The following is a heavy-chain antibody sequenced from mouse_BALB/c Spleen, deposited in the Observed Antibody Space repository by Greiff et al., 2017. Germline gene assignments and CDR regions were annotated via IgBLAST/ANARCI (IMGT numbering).Heavy chain of an antibody. CDR2: ISTYYGDA. Sequence: VKLQESGAELVRPGVSVKISCKGSGYTFTDYAMHWVKQSHAKSLEWIGVISTYYGDASYNQKFKGKATMTVDKSSSTAYMELARLTSEDSAIYYCARMITTWFAYWGQGTLVTVSA. J-gene: IGHJ3*01. D-gene: IGHD2-4*01. V-gene: IGHV1S137*01. CDR1: GYTFTDYA. CDR3: ARMITTWFAY.